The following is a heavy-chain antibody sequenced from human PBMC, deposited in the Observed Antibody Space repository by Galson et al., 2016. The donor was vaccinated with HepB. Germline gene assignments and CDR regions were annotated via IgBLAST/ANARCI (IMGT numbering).Heavy chain of an antibody. CDR1: GFTFNKFG. CDR3: AKGGLFDAFEM. D-gene: IGHD3/OR15-3a*01. Sequence: SLRLSCAASGFTFNKFGMTWVRQAPGQGLEWVSSISGLGGSPFYADSVKGRFTISRDNSMNTLILQMNSLRVEDTAAYYCAKGGLFDAFEMWGQGTVVTVSP. V-gene: IGHV3-23*01. J-gene: IGHJ3*02. CDR2: ISGLGGSP.